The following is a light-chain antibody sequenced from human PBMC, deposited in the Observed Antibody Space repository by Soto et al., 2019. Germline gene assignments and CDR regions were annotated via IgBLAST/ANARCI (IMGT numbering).Light chain of an antibody. J-gene: IGKJ4*01. CDR2: DAS. CDR3: QQANTFPLT. V-gene: IGKV3-11*01. CDR1: QSVSSY. Sequence: EIVLTQSPATLSLSPGERATLSCRASQSVSSYLAWYQQKPGQAPRLLIYDASNRATGIPARFSGSGSGTDFTLTISSLQPEDFGTYYCQQANTFPLTFGGGTKVDIK.